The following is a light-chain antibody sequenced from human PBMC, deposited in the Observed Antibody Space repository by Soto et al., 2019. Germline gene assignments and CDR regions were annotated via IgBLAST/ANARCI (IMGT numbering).Light chain of an antibody. CDR3: KQFSDFSPT. CDR2: KAS. Sequence: DIQMTQSPSTLSASVGDRVTITCRASQTITPWLAWYQQKPGKAPKLLIYKASSLESGVPSRFIGSGSGTEFTLTINSLQPDDFATYYGKQFSDFSPTFGQGTKVEIK. V-gene: IGKV1-5*03. J-gene: IGKJ1*01. CDR1: QTITPW.